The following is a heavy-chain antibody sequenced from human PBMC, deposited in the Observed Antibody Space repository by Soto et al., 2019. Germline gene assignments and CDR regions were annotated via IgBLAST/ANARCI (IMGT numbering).Heavy chain of an antibody. CDR3: AKVGGSRWFDAFDI. Sequence: GGSLRLSCAASGFSFSTYALSWVRQAPGKGLDWVSVISGSGGSTDYAGSVKGRFTISRDNSKNALYLQMNSLRAEDTALYYCAKVGGSRWFDAFDIWGQGTRSPSPQ. D-gene: IGHD6-19*01. CDR1: GFSFSTYA. J-gene: IGHJ3*02. CDR2: ISGSGGST. V-gene: IGHV3-23*01.